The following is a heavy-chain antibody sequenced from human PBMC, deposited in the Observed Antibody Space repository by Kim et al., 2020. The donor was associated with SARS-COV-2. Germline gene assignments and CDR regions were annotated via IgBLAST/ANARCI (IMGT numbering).Heavy chain of an antibody. CDR1: GGSISSGGYY. CDR3: ARAGWELGSSSFDY. V-gene: IGHV4-31*03. Sequence: SETLSLTCTVSGGSISSGGYYWSWIRQHPGKGLEWIGYIYYSGSTYYNPSLKSRVTISVDTSKNQFSLKLSSVTAADTAVYYCARAGWELGSSSFDYWGQGTLVTVSS. CDR2: IYYSGST. D-gene: IGHD1-26*01. J-gene: IGHJ4*02.